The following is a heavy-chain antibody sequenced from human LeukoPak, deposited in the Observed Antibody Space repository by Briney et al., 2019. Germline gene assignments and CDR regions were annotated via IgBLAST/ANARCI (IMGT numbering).Heavy chain of an antibody. CDR2: ISYSGST. CDR3: ARHPFSDGFDI. V-gene: IGHV4-59*08. J-gene: IGHJ3*02. Sequence: SETLSLTCTVSGGSISSYYWSWIRQPPGKGLEWIAYISYSGSTNYNPSLKSRVTISVDTSKNQFSLKLSSVTAADTAMYYCARHPFSDGFDIWGQGTMVTVSS. CDR1: GGSISSYY.